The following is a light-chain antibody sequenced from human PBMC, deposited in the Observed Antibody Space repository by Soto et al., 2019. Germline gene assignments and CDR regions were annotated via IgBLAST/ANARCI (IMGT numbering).Light chain of an antibody. Sequence: EIVLTQSPGTLSLSPGERATLSCRASQSVSSSYLAWYQQKPGQAPGLVIYGASSRATGIPDRISGSGSGTDFPLTIRRLEPEDFAVYYCQQYGSSPWTFGQGTKVEIK. J-gene: IGKJ1*01. CDR1: QSVSSSY. CDR3: QQYGSSPWT. CDR2: GAS. V-gene: IGKV3-20*01.